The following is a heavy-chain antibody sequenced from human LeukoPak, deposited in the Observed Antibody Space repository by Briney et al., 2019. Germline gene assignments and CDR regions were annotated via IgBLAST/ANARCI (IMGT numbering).Heavy chain of an antibody. J-gene: IGHJ5*02. Sequence: PGGSLRLSCAASGFTVSSYYMSWVRQAPGKGLEWVSIFYIGGSTYYADSVKGRFTISRDNSKNTLYLQMKSLRAEDTAVYFCARSRDGYNFDDWGQGTPVTVSS. CDR2: FYIGGST. CDR3: ARSRDGYNFDD. V-gene: IGHV3-53*01. D-gene: IGHD5-24*01. CDR1: GFTVSSYY.